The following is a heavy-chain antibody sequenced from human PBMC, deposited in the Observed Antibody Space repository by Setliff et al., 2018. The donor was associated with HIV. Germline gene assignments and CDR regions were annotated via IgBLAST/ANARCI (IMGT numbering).Heavy chain of an antibody. D-gene: IGHD3-22*01. CDR1: GGSISTGYC. V-gene: IGHV4-4*09. CDR3: ARLGRAIDRGGYSLRFDY. CDR2: IYTTGST. Sequence: SETLSLTCTVSGGSISTGYCWSWVRQPPGKGLEWIGYIYTTGSTNYNPSLKSRVTISIDTSKNQFSLRLRSVTAADTALYYCARLGRAIDRGGYSLRFDYWGQGTLVTVSS. J-gene: IGHJ4*02.